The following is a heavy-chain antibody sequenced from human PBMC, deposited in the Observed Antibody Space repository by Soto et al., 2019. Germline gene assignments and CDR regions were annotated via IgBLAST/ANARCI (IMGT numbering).Heavy chain of an antibody. D-gene: IGHD3-10*01. J-gene: IGHJ4*02. CDR2: INPNSGGT. V-gene: IGHV1-2*04. CDR3: ARAGSGDSFSYFDS. Sequence: ASVKVSFKASGYTFTGYYVHWVRQAPGQGLEWMGWINPNSGGTNYAQKFQGWVTMTRDTSISTAYMELSRLRSDDTAVYYCARAGSGDSFSYFDSWGQGPLVTVSS. CDR1: GYTFTGYY.